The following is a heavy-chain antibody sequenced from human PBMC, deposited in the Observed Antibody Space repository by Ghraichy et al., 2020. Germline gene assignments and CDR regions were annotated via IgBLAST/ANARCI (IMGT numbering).Heavy chain of an antibody. D-gene: IGHD6-13*01. CDR3: AKDVSSSKIAEYFQH. CDR2: ISGSGGST. V-gene: IGHV3-23*01. CDR1: GFTFSSYA. J-gene: IGHJ1*01. Sequence: GGSLRLSCAASGFTFSSYAMSWVRQAPGKGLEWVSAISGSGGSTYYADSVKGRFTISRDNSKNTLYLQMNSLRAEDTAVYYCAKDVSSSKIAEYFQHWGQGTLVTVSS.